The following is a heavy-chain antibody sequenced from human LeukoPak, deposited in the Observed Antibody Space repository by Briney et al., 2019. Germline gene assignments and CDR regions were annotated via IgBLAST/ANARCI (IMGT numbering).Heavy chain of an antibody. V-gene: IGHV3-23*01. Sequence: GGSLRLSCAASGFTFSSFGMSWVRQAPGKGLEWVSAISSTGGTAYYADSVKGRFTISRDNSKNTLYLEMNSLRAEDTALYYCAKSKPYYYGSGSYYKNPFDYWGQGTLVTVSS. D-gene: IGHD3-10*01. CDR2: ISSTGGTA. J-gene: IGHJ4*02. CDR3: AKSKPYYYGSGSYYKNPFDY. CDR1: GFTFSSFG.